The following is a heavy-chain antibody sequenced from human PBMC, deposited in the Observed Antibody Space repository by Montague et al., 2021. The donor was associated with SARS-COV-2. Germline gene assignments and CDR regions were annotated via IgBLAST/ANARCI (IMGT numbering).Heavy chain of an antibody. Sequence: TLSLTCTVSGGSISSGGYYWSWIRQHQGKDLEWIGYIYYSGSTYYNLYLKSRVTISVDTSKNQFSLKLSSVTAADTAVYYCARVSGLTIFGVVGPLFSWGQGALVPVPP. CDR1: GGSISSGGYY. D-gene: IGHD3-3*01. V-gene: IGHV4-31*03. CDR2: IYYSGST. J-gene: IGHJ5*02. CDR3: ARVSGLTIFGVVGPLFS.